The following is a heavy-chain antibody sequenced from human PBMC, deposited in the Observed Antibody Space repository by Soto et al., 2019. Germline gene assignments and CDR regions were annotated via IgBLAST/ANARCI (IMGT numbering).Heavy chain of an antibody. J-gene: IGHJ6*02. CDR2: ISYDGSNK. CDR1: GFTFSSYA. D-gene: IGHD6-6*01. Sequence: PVGSLRLSCAASGFTFSSYAMHWVRQAPGKGLEWVAVISYDGSNKYYADSVKGRFTISRDNSKNTLYLQMNSLRAEDTAVYYCARSLYSSSSYYYYYGMDVWGQGTTVTVSS. V-gene: IGHV3-30-3*01. CDR3: ARSLYSSSSYYYYYGMDV.